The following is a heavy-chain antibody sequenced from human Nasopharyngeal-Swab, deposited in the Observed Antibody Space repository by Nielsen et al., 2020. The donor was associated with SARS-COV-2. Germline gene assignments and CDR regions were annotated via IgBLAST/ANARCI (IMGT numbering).Heavy chain of an antibody. J-gene: IGHJ6*02. CDR3: AREFVVVTAPQERRYYYYGMDV. CDR1: GFTFSSYA. Sequence: GESLKISCAASGFTFSSYAMHWVHQAPGKGLEWVAVISYDGSNKYYADSVKGRFTISRDNSKNTLYLQMNSLRAEDTAVYYCAREFVVVTAPQERRYYYYGMDVWGQGTTVTVPS. V-gene: IGHV3-30*04. CDR2: ISYDGSNK. D-gene: IGHD2-21*02.